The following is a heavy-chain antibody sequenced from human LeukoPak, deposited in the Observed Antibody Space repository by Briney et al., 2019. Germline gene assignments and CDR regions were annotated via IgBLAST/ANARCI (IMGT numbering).Heavy chain of an antibody. CDR2: INSNGGTT. CDR3: ATAQTGATSYYFDD. CDR1: GFTFSSYT. Sequence: GGSLRLSCAASGFTFSSYTMYWVRQAPGKGLEYVSAINSNGGTTYYANSVKGRFTISRDNSKNRLYLQMGSLRGEDMAVYYRATAQTGATSYYFDDWGQGTLVTVSS. J-gene: IGHJ4*02. D-gene: IGHD1/OR15-1a*01. V-gene: IGHV3-64*01.